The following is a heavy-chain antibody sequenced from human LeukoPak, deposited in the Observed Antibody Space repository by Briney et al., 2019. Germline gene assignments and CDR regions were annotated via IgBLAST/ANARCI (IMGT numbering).Heavy chain of an antibody. CDR2: INSDGSST. J-gene: IGHJ4*02. CDR3: ARDWVSRH. CDR1: GFTLSSYW. D-gene: IGHD3-16*01. V-gene: IGHV3-74*01. Sequence: GGSLRLSCAASGFTLSSYWMHWVRQAPGKGLMWVSRINSDGSSTSYADSVKGRFTISRDNAKNTLYLQMNSLRTEDTAVYYCARDWVSRHWGQGTPVTVSS.